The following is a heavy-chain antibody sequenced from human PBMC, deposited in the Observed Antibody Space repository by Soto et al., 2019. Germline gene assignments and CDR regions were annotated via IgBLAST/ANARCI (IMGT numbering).Heavy chain of an antibody. J-gene: IGHJ4*02. Sequence: QVQLQQWGAGLLKPSETLSLTCAVYGGSFSGYYWSWIRQPPGKGLEWIGEINHSGSTNYNPSLKGRVTISVDTSNNQFSLKLRSVPAADTAVYYCARGRCRGYDFWSGYLHFDYWGQGTLVTVSS. CDR2: INHSGST. CDR1: GGSFSGYY. D-gene: IGHD3-3*01. V-gene: IGHV4-34*01. CDR3: ARGRCRGYDFWSGYLHFDY.